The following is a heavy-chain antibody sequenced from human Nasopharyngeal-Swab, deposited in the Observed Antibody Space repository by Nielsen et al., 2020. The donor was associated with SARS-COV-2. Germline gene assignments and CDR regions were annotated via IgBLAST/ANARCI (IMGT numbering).Heavy chain of an antibody. Sequence: RQAPGKGLEWIGSIYYSGSTYYNPSLKSRVTISVDTSKNQFSLKLSSVTAADTAVYYCARYDERITIFGVVIKEAFDIWGQGTMVAVSS. V-gene: IGHV4-39*01. CDR3: ARYDERITIFGVVIKEAFDI. J-gene: IGHJ3*02. CDR2: IYYSGST. D-gene: IGHD3-3*01.